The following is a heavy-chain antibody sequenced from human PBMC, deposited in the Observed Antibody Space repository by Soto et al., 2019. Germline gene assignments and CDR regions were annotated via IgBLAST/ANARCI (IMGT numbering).Heavy chain of an antibody. D-gene: IGHD3-10*01. CDR3: ASKFGELLADAFDI. CDR2: TYYRSKWYN. J-gene: IGHJ3*02. Sequence: SQTLSLTCAISGDIVSSNSPAWTRIRQSTSRDLEWLTRTYYRSKWYNGYAVSVKSRITINPDTSKNHFSLQLNSVTPEDTAVYYCASKFGELLADAFDIWGQGTVVTVSS. V-gene: IGHV6-1*01. CDR1: GDIVSSNSPA.